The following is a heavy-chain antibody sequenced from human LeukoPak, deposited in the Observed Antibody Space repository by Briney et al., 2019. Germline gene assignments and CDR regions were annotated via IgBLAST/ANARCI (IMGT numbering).Heavy chain of an antibody. CDR2: ISGSGGST. D-gene: IGHD1-26*01. J-gene: IGHJ4*02. CDR1: GFTFSNYA. V-gene: IGHV3-23*01. Sequence: GGSLRLSCAASGFTFSNYAMSWVRQAPGKGLEWVSGISGSGGSTYYADSVGRFSISRDNSNNTLYLQMTSLRAEDTAVYYCAKEGRGMGAATIDYWGQRTLVTVSS. CDR3: AKEGRGMGAATIDY.